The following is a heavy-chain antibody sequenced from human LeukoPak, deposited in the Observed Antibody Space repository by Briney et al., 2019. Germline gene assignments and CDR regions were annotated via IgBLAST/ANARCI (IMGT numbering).Heavy chain of an antibody. Sequence: GGSLRLSCAASGFTFSSYWMHWVRQAPGKGLVWVSRINSDGSSTSYADSVKGRFTISRDNAKNTLYLQMNSLRAEDTAVYYCARMGCSSTSCYRVYYFDYWGQGTLVTVSS. CDR1: GFTFSSYW. D-gene: IGHD2-2*01. CDR2: INSDGSST. CDR3: ARMGCSSTSCYRVYYFDY. V-gene: IGHV3-74*01. J-gene: IGHJ4*02.